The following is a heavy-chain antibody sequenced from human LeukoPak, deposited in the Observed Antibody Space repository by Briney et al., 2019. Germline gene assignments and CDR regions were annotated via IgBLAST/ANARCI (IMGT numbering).Heavy chain of an antibody. CDR1: GYTFTSYA. CDR3: ARDSRSAQRLVQ. CDR2: ISAYNGNT. D-gene: IGHD6-19*01. J-gene: IGHJ4*02. V-gene: IGHV1-18*01. Sequence: ASVKVSCKASGYTFTSYAMNWVRQAPGQGLEWMGWISAYNGNTNYAQKLQGRVTMTTDTSTSTAYMELRSLRSDDTAVYYCARDSRSAQRLVQWGQGTLVTVSS.